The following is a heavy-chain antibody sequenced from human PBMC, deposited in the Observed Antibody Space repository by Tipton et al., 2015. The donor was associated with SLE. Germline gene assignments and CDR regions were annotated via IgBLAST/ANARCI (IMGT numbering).Heavy chain of an antibody. Sequence: TLSLTCAVYGGSFSGYYWSWIRQPPGKGLEWIGEINHSGSTNYNPSLKSRVTISVDTSKNQFSLKLSSVTAADTAVYYCARGPSITCFDYWGQGTLVTVSS. CDR2: INHSGST. CDR3: ARGPSITCFDY. D-gene: IGHD1-14*01. V-gene: IGHV4-34*01. CDR1: GGSFSGYY. J-gene: IGHJ4*02.